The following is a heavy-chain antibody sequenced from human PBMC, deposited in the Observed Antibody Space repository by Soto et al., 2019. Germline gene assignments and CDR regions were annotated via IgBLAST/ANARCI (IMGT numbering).Heavy chain of an antibody. D-gene: IGHD6-13*01. CDR3: ARRGAPGIAAAAGFDP. Sequence: PGEALKISCKGAGYSFTSYWSGWVRQMPGKGLEWRGIIYPGDSDTRYSPSFQGQVTISADKSISTAYLQWSSLKASDTAMYYCARRGAPGIAAAAGFDPWGQGTLVTVSS. J-gene: IGHJ5*02. V-gene: IGHV5-51*01. CDR2: IYPGDSDT. CDR1: GYSFTSYW.